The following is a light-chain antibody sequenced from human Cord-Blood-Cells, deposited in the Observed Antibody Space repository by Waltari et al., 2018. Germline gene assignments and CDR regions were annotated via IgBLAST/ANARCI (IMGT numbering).Light chain of an antibody. CDR1: SSDVGGYNY. V-gene: IGLV2-14*01. Sequence: QSALTQPAPVSGSPGQSITISCTGTSSDVGGYNYVSWFQQHPGKAPKIMIYDVSNRPSGVSNRFPGSKSGNTASLTISGLQAEDEADYYCSSYTSSSTRVFGGGTKLTVL. CDR3: SSYTSSSTRV. J-gene: IGLJ2*01. CDR2: DVS.